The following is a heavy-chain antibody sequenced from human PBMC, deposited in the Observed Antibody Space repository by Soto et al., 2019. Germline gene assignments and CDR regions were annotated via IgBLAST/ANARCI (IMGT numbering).Heavy chain of an antibody. J-gene: IGHJ4*02. D-gene: IGHD3-22*01. CDR3: ASGVYDRSGWGYFDH. CDR1: GGSISSGGYY. V-gene: IGHV4-31*03. Sequence: QVQLQESGPGLVKPSQTLSLTCTVSGGSISSGGYYWSWIRQHPEKGLEWIGYLFYSGTSNYNPVLVGRVTRSLDMTKNQFSLKLCSATAADTAVYFCASGVYDRSGWGYFDHWGQGTLVTASS. CDR2: LFYSGTS.